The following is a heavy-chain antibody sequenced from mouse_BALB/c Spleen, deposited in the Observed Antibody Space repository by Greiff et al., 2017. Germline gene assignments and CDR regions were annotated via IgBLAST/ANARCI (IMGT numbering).Heavy chain of an antibody. CDR1: GFTFSNYW. CDR2: IRLKSNNYAT. Sequence: EVKVVESGGGLVQPGGSMKLSCVASGFTFSNYWMNWVRQSPEKGLEWVAEIRLKSNNYATHYAESVKGRFTISRDDSKSSVYLQMNNLRAEDTGIYYCTRRYYDYYAMDYWGQGTSVTVSS. V-gene: IGHV6-6*02. CDR3: TRRYYDYYAMDY. D-gene: IGHD1-1*01. J-gene: IGHJ4*01.